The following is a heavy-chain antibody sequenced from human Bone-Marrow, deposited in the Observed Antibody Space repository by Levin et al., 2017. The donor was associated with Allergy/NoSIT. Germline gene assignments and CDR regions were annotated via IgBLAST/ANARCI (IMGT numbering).Heavy chain of an antibody. Sequence: GGSLRLSCRVSGFNVDSKYMTWIRQAPGKGLEWVSIIYRGGGAIYYADSVKGRFTISRDNSKNTLFLQMNSLRVEDTAVYYCASPRPSNGNLGDYWGQGTLVTVSS. D-gene: IGHD4-23*01. V-gene: IGHV3-66*01. CDR2: IYRGGGAI. CDR1: GFNVDSKY. J-gene: IGHJ4*02. CDR3: ASPRPSNGNLGDY.